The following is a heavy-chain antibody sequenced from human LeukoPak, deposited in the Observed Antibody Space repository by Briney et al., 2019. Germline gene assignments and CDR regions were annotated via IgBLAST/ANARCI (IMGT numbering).Heavy chain of an antibody. J-gene: IGHJ4*02. D-gene: IGHD2-15*01. Sequence: GGSLRLSCAASGFTVSSNYMSWVRQAPGKGLEWVSSISSSSSYIYYADSVKGRFTISRDNAKNSLYLQMNSLRAEDTAVYYCARDSRAQDIVVVVAEFFDYWGQGTLVTVSS. CDR3: ARDSRAQDIVVVVAEFFDY. CDR2: ISSSSSYI. CDR1: GFTVSSNY. V-gene: IGHV3-21*01.